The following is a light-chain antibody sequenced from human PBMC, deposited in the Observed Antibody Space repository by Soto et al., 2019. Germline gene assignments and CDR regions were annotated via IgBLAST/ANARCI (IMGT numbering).Light chain of an antibody. CDR1: QSVSSSY. Sequence: EIVLTQSAGTLSLSPGERATLSCRASQSVSSSYLAWYQQKPGQAPRLLIYGASSRATGIPDRFSGSGSGTDFTLTISRLEPEDFAVYYCQQYGSSPQITVGQGTRLEIK. CDR2: GAS. V-gene: IGKV3-20*01. CDR3: QQYGSSPQIT. J-gene: IGKJ5*01.